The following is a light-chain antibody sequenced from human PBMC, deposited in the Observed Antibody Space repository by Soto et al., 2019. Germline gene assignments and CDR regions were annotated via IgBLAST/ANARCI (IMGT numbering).Light chain of an antibody. Sequence: QSALSQPSSLSGSPGQTITISCTGTNSDIGAYDYVSWIQQHPSKAPKLMISEVNNRPAGVSNRFSVPKSGNAAYLTIPGLKVEDEAEYFCFSFATTSAHVFGTGTKVTVL. CDR1: NSDIGAYDY. J-gene: IGLJ1*01. CDR3: FSFATTSAHV. V-gene: IGLV2-14*01. CDR2: EVN.